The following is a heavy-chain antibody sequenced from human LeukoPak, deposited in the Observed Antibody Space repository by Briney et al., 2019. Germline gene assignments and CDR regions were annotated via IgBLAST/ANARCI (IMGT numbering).Heavy chain of an antibody. CDR3: ARDDLDSSGYLNDY. D-gene: IGHD3-22*01. J-gene: IGHJ4*02. CDR2: ISSSGSTI. V-gene: IGHV3-11*04. Sequence: PGGSLRLSCAASGFTFSDYYMSWIRQAPGKGLEWVSYISSSGSTIYYAHSVKGRFTISRDNAKNSLYLQMNSLRAEDTAVYYCARDDLDSSGYLNDYWGQGTLVTVSS. CDR1: GFTFSDYY.